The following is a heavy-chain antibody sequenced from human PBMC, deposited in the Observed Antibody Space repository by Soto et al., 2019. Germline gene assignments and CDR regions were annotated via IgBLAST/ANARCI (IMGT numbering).Heavy chain of an antibody. CDR3: ARGARDSSGYYYVGGSDYYYYGMDV. CDR1: GGSISSSSYY. Sequence: SETLSLTCTVSGGSISSSSYYWGWIRQPPGKGLEWIGSIYYSGSTYYNPSLKSRVTISVDTSKNQFSLKLSSVTAADTAVYYCARGARDSSGYYYVGGSDYYYYGMDVWAQGTTVTVSS. J-gene: IGHJ6*02. D-gene: IGHD3-22*01. CDR2: IYYSGST. V-gene: IGHV4-39*01.